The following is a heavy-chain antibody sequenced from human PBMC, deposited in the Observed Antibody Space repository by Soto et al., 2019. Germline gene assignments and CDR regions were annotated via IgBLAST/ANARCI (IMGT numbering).Heavy chain of an antibody. Sequence: LMXCCASSGFTFSTYALSWVRQAPGKGLEWVSAISANGQGIYYADSVRGRFTISRDNSKNTIFLHMDSLRAEDTAVYYCAKDRNYPRDQFHYWGQGTLVTVSS. J-gene: IGHJ4*02. V-gene: IGHV3-23*01. CDR3: AKDRNYPRDQFHY. CDR1: GFTFSTYA. CDR2: ISANGQGI. D-gene: IGHD1-7*01.